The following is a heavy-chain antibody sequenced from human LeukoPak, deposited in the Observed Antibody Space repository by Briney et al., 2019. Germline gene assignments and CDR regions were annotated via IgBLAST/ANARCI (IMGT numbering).Heavy chain of an antibody. D-gene: IGHD1-26*01. J-gene: IGHJ4*02. CDR3: TSGRRATHDY. CDR2: IRSKAYGGTT. V-gene: IGHV3-49*04. CDR1: GFTFGTYA. Sequence: GGSLRLSCAASGFTFGTYAMHWVRQAPGKGLEWVGFIRSKAYGGTTEYAASVKGRFTISRDDSKSIAYLQMNSLKTEDTAVYYCTSGRRATHDYWGQGTLVTVSS.